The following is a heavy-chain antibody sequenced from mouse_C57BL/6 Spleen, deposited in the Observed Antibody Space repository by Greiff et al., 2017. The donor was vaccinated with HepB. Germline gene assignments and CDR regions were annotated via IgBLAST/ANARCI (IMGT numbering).Heavy chain of an antibody. CDR3: ARIYYDYDAYFDY. J-gene: IGHJ2*01. CDR2: IDPSDSYT. V-gene: IGHV1-69*01. CDR1: GYTFTSYW. Sequence: QVQLQQPGAELVMPGASVKLSCKASGYTFTSYWMHWVKQRPGQGLEWIGEIDPSDSYTNYNQKFKGKSTLTVDKSSSTAYLQLSSLTSEDSAVYYYARIYYDYDAYFDYWGQGTTLTVSS. D-gene: IGHD2-4*01.